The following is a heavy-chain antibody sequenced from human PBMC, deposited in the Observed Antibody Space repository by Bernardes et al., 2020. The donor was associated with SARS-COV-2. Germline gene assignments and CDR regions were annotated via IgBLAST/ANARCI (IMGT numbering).Heavy chain of an antibody. CDR2: ISWNSGSI. V-gene: IGHV3-9*01. J-gene: IGHJ5*02. CDR1: GFTFDDYA. Sequence: SLRLSCAASGFTFDDYAMHWVRQAPGKGLEWVSGISWNSGSIGYADSVKGRFTISRDNAKNSLYLQMNSLRAEDTALYYCARDQKGWLDPWGQGTLVTVSS. CDR3: ARDQKGWLDP.